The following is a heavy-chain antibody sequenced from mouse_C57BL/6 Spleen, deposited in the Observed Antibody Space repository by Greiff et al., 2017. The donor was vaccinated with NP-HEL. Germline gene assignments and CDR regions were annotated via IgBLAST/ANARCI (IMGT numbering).Heavy chain of an antibody. CDR1: GYTFTSYW. V-gene: IGHV1-5*01. CDR3: TRWDDYDGDAMDY. J-gene: IGHJ4*01. CDR2: IYPGNSDT. Sequence: VQLQQSGTVLARPGASVKMSCKTSGYTFTSYWMHWVKQRPGQGLEWIGAIYPGNSDTSYNQKFKGKAKLTAVTSASTAYMELSSLTNEDSAVYYCTRWDDYDGDAMDYWGQGTSVTVSS. D-gene: IGHD2-4*01.